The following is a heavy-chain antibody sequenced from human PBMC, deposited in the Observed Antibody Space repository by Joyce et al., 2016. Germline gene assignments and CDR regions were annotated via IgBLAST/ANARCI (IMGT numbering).Heavy chain of an antibody. CDR1: GFTFSNYN. V-gene: IGHV3-21*01. J-gene: IGHJ4*02. CDR2: INSGTTYK. Sequence: EVHLVESGGGLVKPGGSLRLSCAASGFTFSNYNMNWVRQAPGKGLEWVSSINSGTTYKYYADSVQGRFTISRDNAKNSLYLQMNSLRADDTAVYYCARDLGYFDYWGQGTLVTVSS. CDR3: ARDLGYFDY.